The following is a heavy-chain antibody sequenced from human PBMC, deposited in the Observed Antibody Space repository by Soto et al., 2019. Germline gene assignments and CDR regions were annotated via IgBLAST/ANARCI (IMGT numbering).Heavy chain of an antibody. CDR1: GYIFTDFA. V-gene: IGHV1-3*01. J-gene: IGHJ4*02. CDR2: VNAGNGNI. CDR3: ARDACSSACFDY. Sequence: QGQLVQSGAEVEKPGASVKVSCKASGYIFTDFAIHRVRQAPGQGLEWMGWVNAGNGNIKWSQKFQGRITLTGDASASTAYMELSSLRSEDTAIYYCARDACSSACFDYWGQGTLVTVSS. D-gene: IGHD2-2*01.